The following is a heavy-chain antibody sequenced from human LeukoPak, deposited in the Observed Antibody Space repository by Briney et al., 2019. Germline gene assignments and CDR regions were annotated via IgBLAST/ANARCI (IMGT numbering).Heavy chain of an antibody. J-gene: IGHJ4*02. D-gene: IGHD3-10*01. CDR3: ARDGPAQMVDFDY. Sequence: APVKVSCMASGYTFSGTGWYLYWLRQAPGQGLECMGWIYPYTGATHYAQKFQGRVAMTRDTSISTAYMELSRLRPDNTAVYYCARDGPAQMVDFDYWGQGTLVTVSS. V-gene: IGHV1-2*02. CDR1: GYTFSGTGWY. CDR2: IYPYTGAT.